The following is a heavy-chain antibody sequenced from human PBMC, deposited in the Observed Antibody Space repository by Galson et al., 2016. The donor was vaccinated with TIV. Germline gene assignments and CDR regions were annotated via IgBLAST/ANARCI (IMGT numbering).Heavy chain of an antibody. J-gene: IGHJ3*02. CDR2: IYPGDSDT. V-gene: IGHV5-51*03. Sequence: QSGAEVKKPGESLKISCKGSGYSFTSYWIAWVRQMPGKGLEWMGIIYPGDSDTRNGPSFQGQVTFSADKSINTAYLQWSSLKASDTAMYYCARRGRYCSGATCYSAFYIWGQGTMVTVAS. CDR1: GYSFTSYW. D-gene: IGHD2-15*01. CDR3: ARRGRYCSGATCYSAFYI.